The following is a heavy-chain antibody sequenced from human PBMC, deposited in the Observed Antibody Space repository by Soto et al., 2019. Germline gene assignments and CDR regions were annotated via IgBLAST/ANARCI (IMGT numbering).Heavy chain of an antibody. CDR1: GFTFSSYS. Sequence: GRSLRLSCAASGFTFSSYSMNLVRQAPGKGLEWVSSISSSSSYIYYAASVKGRFTISRDNAKTSLYLQRNSLRAEATAVYYCAKDRAFLPLEFDYWGQGTLVTVSS. J-gene: IGHJ4*02. D-gene: IGHD1-1*01. CDR2: ISSSSSYI. V-gene: IGHV3-21*01. CDR3: AKDRAFLPLEFDY.